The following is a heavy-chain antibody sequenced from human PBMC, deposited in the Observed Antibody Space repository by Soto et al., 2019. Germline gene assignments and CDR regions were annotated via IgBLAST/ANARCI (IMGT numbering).Heavy chain of an antibody. CDR3: ARAAIVVVPAALGMDV. CDR2: ISAYNGNT. CDR1: GYTFTSYG. J-gene: IGHJ6*02. V-gene: IGHV1-18*01. D-gene: IGHD2-2*01. Sequence: QVQRVQSGAEVKKPGASVKVSCKASGYTFTSYGISWVRQAPGQGLEWMGWISAYNGNTNYAQKLQGRVTMTTDTSTSTAYMELRSLRSDDTAVYYCARAAIVVVPAALGMDVWGQGTTVTVSS.